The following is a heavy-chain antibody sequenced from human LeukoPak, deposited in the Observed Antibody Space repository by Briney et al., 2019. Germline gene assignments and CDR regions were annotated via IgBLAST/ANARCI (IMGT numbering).Heavy chain of an antibody. V-gene: IGHV3-7*01. CDR3: ARDDGVVIKDY. CDR1: GFTFSSYW. J-gene: IGHJ4*02. D-gene: IGHD3-3*01. CDR2: IKQDGSEK. Sequence: GGSLRLSCAASGFTFSSYWMSWVRQAPGKGLEWVANIKQDGSEKYYVDSVKGRFTISRDNAKNSLYLQMNSLRAEDTDVYYCARDDGVVIKDYWGQGTLVTVSS.